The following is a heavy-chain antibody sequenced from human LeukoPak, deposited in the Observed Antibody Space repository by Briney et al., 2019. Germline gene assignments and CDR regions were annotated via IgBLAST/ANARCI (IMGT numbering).Heavy chain of an antibody. J-gene: IGHJ4*02. CDR1: GGSIRSSNYY. Sequence: KPSETLSLTCTVSGGSIRSSNYYWGWIRQPPGKGLEWIGSISYTGSTYDNPSLRSRVTISVDTSKNQFSLKLNSVTAADTAMYYCAREYSSSSPPGSFNYWGQGTLVTVSS. CDR3: AREYSSSSPPGSFNY. D-gene: IGHD6-6*01. V-gene: IGHV4-39*02. CDR2: ISYTGST.